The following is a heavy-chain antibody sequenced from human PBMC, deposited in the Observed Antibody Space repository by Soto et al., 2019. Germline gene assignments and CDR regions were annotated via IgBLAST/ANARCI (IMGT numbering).Heavy chain of an antibody. V-gene: IGHV1-3*01. Sequence: GASVKVSCKASGYTFTSYAMHWVRQAPGQRLEWMGWINAGNGNTKYSQKFQGRVTITRDTSASTAYMELSSLRSEDTAVYYCARDHLITFGGVIVIPGSYNWFDPWGQGTLVTVSS. J-gene: IGHJ5*02. D-gene: IGHD3-16*02. CDR2: INAGNGNT. CDR3: ARDHLITFGGVIVIPGSYNWFDP. CDR1: GYTFTSYA.